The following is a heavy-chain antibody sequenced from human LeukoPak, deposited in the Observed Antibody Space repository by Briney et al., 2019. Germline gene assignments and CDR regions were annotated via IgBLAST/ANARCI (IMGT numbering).Heavy chain of an antibody. CDR1: GFTFYDYA. Sequence: GGSLRLSCAASGFTFYDYAMHWVRHAPGKGLEWGSGISWNSGSIGYADSVKGRFTISRDNAKNSLYLQMNSLRAEDTALYYCAKSFGYSSSWYYFDYWGQGTLVTVSS. D-gene: IGHD6-13*01. CDR2: ISWNSGSI. J-gene: IGHJ4*02. V-gene: IGHV3-9*01. CDR3: AKSFGYSSSWYYFDY.